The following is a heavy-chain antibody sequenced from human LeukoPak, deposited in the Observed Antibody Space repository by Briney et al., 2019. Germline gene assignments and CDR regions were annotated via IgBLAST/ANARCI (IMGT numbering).Heavy chain of an antibody. CDR1: GGTFSSYA. D-gene: IGHD2-21*01. CDR2: IIPIFGTA. CDR3: ATDLYSVNYYGMDV. V-gene: IGHV1-69*13. Sequence: SVKVSCKASGGTFSSYAISWVRQAPGQGLEWMGGIIPIFGTANYAQKFQGRVTITADESTSTAYMELSSLRSEDTAVYYCATDLYSVNYYGMDVWGQGTTVTVSS. J-gene: IGHJ6*02.